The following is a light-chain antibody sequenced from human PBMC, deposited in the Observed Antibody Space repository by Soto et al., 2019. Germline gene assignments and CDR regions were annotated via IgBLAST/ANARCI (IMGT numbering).Light chain of an antibody. CDR2: ENN. J-gene: IGLJ1*01. CDR1: SSNIGNNY. Sequence: QSVLTQPPSVSAAPGQKVTISCSGSSSNIGNNYVSWYQQLPGTAPKLLIYENNKRPSGIPDRFSGSKSGTSATLGITGLQTGDEADYYCGTWDSNLSAPDVFGTGTKLTVL. CDR3: GTWDSNLSAPDV. V-gene: IGLV1-51*02.